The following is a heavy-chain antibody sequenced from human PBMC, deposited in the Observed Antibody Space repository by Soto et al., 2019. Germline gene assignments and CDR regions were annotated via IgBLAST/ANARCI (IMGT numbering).Heavy chain of an antibody. V-gene: IGHV5-51*01. CDR1: GQTFTNYW. D-gene: IGHD2-2*02. CDR3: ARLPRYCSSSNCYIGPTDA. J-gene: IGHJ5*02. Sequence: GESLKISCRGSGQTFTNYWIAWVRQMPGKGLEWMGIIYPTGSNTRYSPSFEGQVTISADRSITTAYLQWSSLKASDTAMYYCARLPRYCSSSNCYIGPTDAWGQGTLVTVSS. CDR2: IYPTGSNT.